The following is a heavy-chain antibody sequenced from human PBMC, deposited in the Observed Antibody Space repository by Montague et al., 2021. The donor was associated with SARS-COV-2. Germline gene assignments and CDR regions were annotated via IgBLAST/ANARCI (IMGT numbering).Heavy chain of an antibody. V-gene: IGHV4-59*01. CDR2: IYYNGYT. CDR3: ARGGATYYYDTSGYVNAFDT. Sequence: SETLSLTCTVSGDSISTYYWSWIRQPPGKGPEWIGYIYYNGYTNYNPSLKSRVTISVDTSKNQFSLRLSSVTAADTAVYFCARGGATYYYDTSGYVNAFDTWGQGTMVTVSS. D-gene: IGHD3-22*01. J-gene: IGHJ3*02. CDR1: GDSISTYY.